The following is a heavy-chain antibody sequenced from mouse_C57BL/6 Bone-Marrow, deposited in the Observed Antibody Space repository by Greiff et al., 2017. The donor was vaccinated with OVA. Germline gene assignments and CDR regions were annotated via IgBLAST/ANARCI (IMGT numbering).Heavy chain of an antibody. CDR3: TTGLQLRPGYYAMDY. CDR1: GYTFTDYE. D-gene: IGHD3-2*02. J-gene: IGHJ4*01. Sequence: QVQLQQSGAELVRPGASVTLSCKASGYTFTDYEMHWVKQTPVHGLEWIGAIDPETGGTAYNQKFKGKAILTADKSSSTAYMELRSLTSEDSAVYYCTTGLQLRPGYYAMDYWGQGTSVTVSS. CDR2: IDPETGGT. V-gene: IGHV1-15*01.